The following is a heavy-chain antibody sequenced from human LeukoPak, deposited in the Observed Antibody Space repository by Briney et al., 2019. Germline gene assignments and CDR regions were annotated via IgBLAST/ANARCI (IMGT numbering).Heavy chain of an antibody. CDR1: GFSFNNYA. J-gene: IGHJ4*02. D-gene: IGHD4-23*01. CDR3: AKDWTTVVTPKGYYYDS. CDR2: ISTTGGST. V-gene: IGHV3-23*01. Sequence: GGSLRLSCAASGFSFNNYAMSWVRQAPGKGLEWVSAISTTGGSTYYADSVKGRFTISRDNSKNTLSLQMDSLRVEDTAVYYCAKDWTTVVTPKGYYYDSWGQGTLVTVSS.